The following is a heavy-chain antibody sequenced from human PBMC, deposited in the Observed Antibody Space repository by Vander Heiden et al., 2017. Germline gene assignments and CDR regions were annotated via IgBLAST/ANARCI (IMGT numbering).Heavy chain of an antibody. J-gene: IGHJ4*02. Sequence: QLQLQESGPRLVKPSETLSLTCTFSGDSINNRNYYWGWIRQPPGTGLEFIGNIFYSGSAYYSPSLKSRVTISIDTSKNQFSLKLSSVTAADTAVYYCANYRSGSMLDYWGQGTLVTVSS. D-gene: IGHD3-10*01. V-gene: IGHV4-39*01. CDR1: GDSINNRNYY. CDR2: IFYSGSA. CDR3: ANYRSGSMLDY.